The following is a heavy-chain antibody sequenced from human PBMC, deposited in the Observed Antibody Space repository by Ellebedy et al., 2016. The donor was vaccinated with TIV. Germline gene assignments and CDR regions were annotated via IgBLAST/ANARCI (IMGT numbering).Heavy chain of an antibody. J-gene: IGHJ4*02. Sequence: AASVKVSCKASGYAFTHYGLHWVRPPPGQGLEWMAWINGGDGYPKYSWKFQGRVSFTRDTSATTAYMELSSLTSEDTAVYYCARSGDAWGIDFWGQGTLVTVSS. V-gene: IGHV1-3*01. D-gene: IGHD3-16*01. CDR2: INGGDGYP. CDR3: ARSGDAWGIDF. CDR1: GYAFTHYG.